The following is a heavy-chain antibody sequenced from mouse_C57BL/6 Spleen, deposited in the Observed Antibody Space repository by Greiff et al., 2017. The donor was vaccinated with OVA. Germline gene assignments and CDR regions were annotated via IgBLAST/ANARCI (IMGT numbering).Heavy chain of an antibody. D-gene: IGHD2-5*01. CDR3: TTDSNYFDY. Sequence: EVQLQQSGAELVRPGASVKLSCTASGFNIKDDYMHWVKQRPEQGLEWIGWIDPENGDTEYASKFQGKATITADTSSNTAYLQLSSLTSEDTAVYYCTTDSNYFDYWGQGTTLTVSS. V-gene: IGHV14-4*01. CDR2: IDPENGDT. CDR1: GFNIKDDY. J-gene: IGHJ2*01.